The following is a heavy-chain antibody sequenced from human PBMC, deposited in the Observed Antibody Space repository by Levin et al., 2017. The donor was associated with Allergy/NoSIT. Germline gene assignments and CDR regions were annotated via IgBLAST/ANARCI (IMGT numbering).Heavy chain of an antibody. CDR3: AKDSQYCSGGSCPAYNWFDP. Sequence: GGSLRLSCAASGFTFSSYAMSWVRQAPGKGLEWVSAISGSGGSTYYADSVKGRFTISRDNSKNTLYLQMNSLRAEDTAVYYCAKDSQYCSGGSCPAYNWFDPWGQGTRVTVSS. J-gene: IGHJ5*02. D-gene: IGHD2-15*01. CDR2: ISGSGGST. V-gene: IGHV3-23*01. CDR1: GFTFSSYA.